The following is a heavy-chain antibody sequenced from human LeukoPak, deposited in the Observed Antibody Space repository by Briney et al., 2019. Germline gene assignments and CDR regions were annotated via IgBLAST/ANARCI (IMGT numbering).Heavy chain of an antibody. CDR3: AKDLFRKSGSYSY. CDR2: ISGSGGST. V-gene: IGHV3-23*01. J-gene: IGHJ4*02. D-gene: IGHD1-26*01. Sequence: HPGGSLRLSCAASGFSFSSYAMSWVRQAPGKGLEWVSAISGSGGSTYYADSVKGRFTISRDNSKNTLYLQMNSLRAEDTAVYYCAKDLFRKSGSYSYWGQGTLVTVSS. CDR1: GFSFSSYA.